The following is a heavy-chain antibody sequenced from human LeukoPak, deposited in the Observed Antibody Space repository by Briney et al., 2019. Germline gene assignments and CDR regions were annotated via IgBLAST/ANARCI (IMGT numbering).Heavy chain of an antibody. CDR1: GFTFSSYG. D-gene: IGHD5-24*01. Sequence: GGSLRLSCAASGFTFSSYGMHWVRQAPGKGPEWVAFIRYDGSNKYYADSVKGRFTISRDNSKNTLYLQMNSLRAEDTAVYYCAKIGIMATITFDYLGQGTLVTVSS. V-gene: IGHV3-30*02. CDR2: IRYDGSNK. CDR3: AKIGIMATITFDY. J-gene: IGHJ4*02.